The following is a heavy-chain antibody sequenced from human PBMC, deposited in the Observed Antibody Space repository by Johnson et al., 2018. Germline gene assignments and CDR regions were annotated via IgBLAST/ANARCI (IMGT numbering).Heavy chain of an antibody. J-gene: IGHJ3*01. D-gene: IGHD3-16*01. CDR2: IWYDGGNK. CDR3: ARASLGAFDV. V-gene: IGHV3-33*01. CDR1: GVSFSSHG. Sequence: QVQLVQSGGGVVQPGRSLRLSCAASGVSFSSHGMHWVRQAPGKGLEWVAIIWYDGGNKYYADSVKGRFTISRDNAKNSLYLQMNSLRAEDTAVYYCARASLGAFDVWGQGTMVTVSS.